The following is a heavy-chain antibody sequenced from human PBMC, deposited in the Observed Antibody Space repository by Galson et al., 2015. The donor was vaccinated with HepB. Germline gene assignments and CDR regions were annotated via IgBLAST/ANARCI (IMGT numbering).Heavy chain of an antibody. CDR3: AKDPSSSFWDGAFDI. Sequence: SLRLSCAASGFTFDDYAMHWVRQVPGKGLEWVSGISWNSDNIGYADFVKGRFTISRDNAENSLYLQMNSLRVEDTALYYCAKDPSSSFWDGAFDIWGQGTMVTVSS. D-gene: IGHD6-6*01. CDR1: GFTFDDYA. V-gene: IGHV3-9*01. J-gene: IGHJ3*02. CDR2: ISWNSDNI.